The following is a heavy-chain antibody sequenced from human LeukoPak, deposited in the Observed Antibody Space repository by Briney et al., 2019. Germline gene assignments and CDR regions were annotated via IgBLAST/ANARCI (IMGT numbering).Heavy chain of an antibody. CDR2: IKKDGSEK. CDR3: ARVAMIVAIDAFDI. CDR1: GFTFSSYW. Sequence: GXSLRLSCAASGFTFSSYWMSWVRQAPGKGGEGVANIKKDGSEKYYVDSVKGRFTISRDNAKNSLYLQMNSLRAEDTAVYYCARVAMIVAIDAFDIWGQGTMVTVSS. V-gene: IGHV3-7*01. D-gene: IGHD3-22*01. J-gene: IGHJ3*02.